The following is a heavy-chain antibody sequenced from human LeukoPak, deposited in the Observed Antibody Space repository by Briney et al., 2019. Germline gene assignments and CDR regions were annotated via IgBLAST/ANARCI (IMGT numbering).Heavy chain of an antibody. J-gene: IGHJ3*02. Sequence: GGYLRRYCAASGFPISSYWMSWVRQVPGKGLESVAHIKHDSSETYYVDTVRGRFIISRDNAKNSLYLKMNSPRVEDTAVYHCARGPTDFDASDIWGHGTLVTVSS. CDR2: IKHDSSET. CDR1: GFPISSYW. CDR3: ARGPTDFDASDI. V-gene: IGHV3-7*01.